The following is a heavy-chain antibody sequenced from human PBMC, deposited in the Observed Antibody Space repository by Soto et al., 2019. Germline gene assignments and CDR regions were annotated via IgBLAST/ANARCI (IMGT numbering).Heavy chain of an antibody. J-gene: IGHJ4*02. Sequence: SETLSLTCTVSGGSVSNEGGSVGSGSFFWSWIRQPPGKGLEWIGYIYYTEYTDYNPSLKSRATISIDTSKNQFSLRLSSVTAADTAVYYCVRVAGTTRKWYYFDYWGQGTLVTVSS. D-gene: IGHD1-1*01. CDR2: IYYTEYT. CDR3: VRVAGTTRKWYYFDY. CDR1: GGSVSNEGGSVGSGSFF. V-gene: IGHV4-61*01.